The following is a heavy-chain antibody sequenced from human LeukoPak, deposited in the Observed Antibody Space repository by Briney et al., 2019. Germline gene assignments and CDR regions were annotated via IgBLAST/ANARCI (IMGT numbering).Heavy chain of an antibody. CDR3: ARDQEGFDY. V-gene: IGHV1-46*01. CDR1: GYIFTSNY. J-gene: IGHJ4*02. CDR2: IYPRDGST. Sequence: ASVKVSCKASGYIFTSNYIHWVRQAPGQGLEWMGMIYPRDGSTSYAQKFQGRVTVTRDTSTSTVHMELSGLRSEDTAVYYCARDQEGFDYWGQGTLVTVSS.